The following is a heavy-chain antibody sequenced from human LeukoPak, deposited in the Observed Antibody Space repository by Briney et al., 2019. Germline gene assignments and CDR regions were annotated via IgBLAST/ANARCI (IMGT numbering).Heavy chain of an antibody. CDR3: VKDRGGSPFYGMDV. CDR2: ISGSGGAGT. J-gene: IGHJ6*02. Sequence: GGSLRLSCAGSGFTFSSYAMSWVRQAPGKGLEWVSTISGSGGAGTYYADSVEGRFTVSRDNSRNTLYLPMNSLRAEDTAVYYCVKDRGGSPFYGMDVWGQGTTVTVSS. D-gene: IGHD1-26*01. V-gene: IGHV3-23*01. CDR1: GFTFSSYA.